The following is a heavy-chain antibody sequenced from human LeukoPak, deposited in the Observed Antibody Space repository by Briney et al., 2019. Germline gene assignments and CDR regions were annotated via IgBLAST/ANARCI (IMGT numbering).Heavy chain of an antibody. J-gene: IGHJ4*02. D-gene: IGHD6-13*01. CDR3: ARGARFSSSWYRLFDY. CDR2: MNPNSGNT. V-gene: IGHV1-8*01. CDR1: GYTFTSYD. Sequence: SVKVSCKASGYTFTSYDINWVRQATGQGLEWMGWMNPNSGNTGYAQKFQGRVTMTRNTSISTAYMELSSLRSEDTAVYYCARGARFSSSWYRLFDYWGQGTLVTVSS.